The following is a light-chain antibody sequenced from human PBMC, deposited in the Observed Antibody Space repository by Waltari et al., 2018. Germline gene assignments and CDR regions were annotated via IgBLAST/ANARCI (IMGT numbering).Light chain of an antibody. CDR2: KDY. CDR1: STTITNY. Sequence: QSVLTQPPSASGAPGQEVSISCSGGSTTITNYVFWYQQFPGTAPKLIVYKDYERPSGVPDRFIGSGSGTDFTLTISSLQAEDVAVYYCHQHYTTPWTFGQGT. V-gene: IGLV1-47*01. J-gene: IGLJ3*02. CDR3: HQHYTTPWT.